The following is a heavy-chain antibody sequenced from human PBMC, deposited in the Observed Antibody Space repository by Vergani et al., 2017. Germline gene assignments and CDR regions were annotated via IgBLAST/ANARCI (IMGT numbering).Heavy chain of an antibody. CDR2: IYYSGST. CDR3: XRVPDGGRWLYYYDYMDV. J-gene: IGHJ6*03. Sequence: QLQLQESGPGLVKPSETLSLTCTVSGGSISSSSYYWGWIRQPPGKGLEWIGSIYYSGSTYYNPSLKSRVTISVDTSKNQFSLKLSSVTAADTAVYYCXRVPDGGRWLYYYDYMDVWGRGTTGTVSS. D-gene: IGHD4-23*01. V-gene: IGHV4-39*07. CDR1: GGSISSSSYY.